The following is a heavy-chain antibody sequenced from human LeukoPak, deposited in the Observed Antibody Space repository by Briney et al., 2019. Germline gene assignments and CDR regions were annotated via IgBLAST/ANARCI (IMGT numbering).Heavy chain of an antibody. J-gene: IGHJ5*02. CDR2: IIPIFGTA. Sequence: AASVKVSCKASGGTFSSYAISWVRQAPGQGLEWMGGIIPIFGTANYAQKFQGRVTITADESTSTAYMELSSLRSEDTAVYYCARGVVVVPAAIPNWFDPWGQGTLVTVSS. CDR3: ARGVVVVPAAIPNWFDP. D-gene: IGHD2-2*01. V-gene: IGHV1-69*13. CDR1: GGTFSSYA.